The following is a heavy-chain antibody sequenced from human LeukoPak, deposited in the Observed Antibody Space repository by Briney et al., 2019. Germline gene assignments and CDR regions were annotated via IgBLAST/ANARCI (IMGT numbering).Heavy chain of an antibody. CDR2: IRSDGSDT. D-gene: IGHD6-19*01. CDR3: AKDQAVADAFDI. V-gene: IGHV3-74*01. Sequence: GGSLRLSCAASGFTFSDTWMHWVRQAPGKGLVWVSRIRSDGSDTRYAESVKGRFTTSRDNAKNSLYLQMNSLRAEDTAVYYCAKDQAVADAFDIWGQGTMVTVSS. CDR1: GFTFSDTW. J-gene: IGHJ3*02.